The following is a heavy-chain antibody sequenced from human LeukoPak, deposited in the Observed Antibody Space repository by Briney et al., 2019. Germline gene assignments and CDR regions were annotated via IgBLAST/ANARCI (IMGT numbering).Heavy chain of an antibody. D-gene: IGHD2-21*01. J-gene: IGHJ4*02. V-gene: IGHV3-74*01. CDR3: ARGGFGIVVVSAIDY. Sequence: GGSLRLSCAASGFTFRNYCMHWVRQAPGKGLVWVSRINSYGSSTNYADSVKGRFTMSRDNAKNTLYLQMNSVRAEDTPVYYCARGGFGIVVVSAIDYWGQGTLVTVSS. CDR1: GFTFRNYC. CDR2: INSYGSST.